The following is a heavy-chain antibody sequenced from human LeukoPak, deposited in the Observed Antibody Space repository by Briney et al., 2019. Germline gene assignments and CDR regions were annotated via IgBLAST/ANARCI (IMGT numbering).Heavy chain of an antibody. D-gene: IGHD1-26*01. Sequence: PGGSLRLSCAASGFTFDDYAMHWVRQAPGKGLEWVSGISWNSGSIGYADSVKGRFTISRDNAKNSLYLQMNSLRAEDTALYYCAKDIGGLGSFDYWGQGTLVTVSS. J-gene: IGHJ4*02. CDR2: ISWNSGSI. CDR3: AKDIGGLGSFDY. CDR1: GFTFDDYA. V-gene: IGHV3-9*01.